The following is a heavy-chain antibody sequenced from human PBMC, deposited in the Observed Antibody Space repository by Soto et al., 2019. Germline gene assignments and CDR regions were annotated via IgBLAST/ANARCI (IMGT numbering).Heavy chain of an antibody. J-gene: IGHJ6*02. CDR3: ATIFGVVITGGYYYGMDV. Sequence: SVKVSCKASGGTFSSYAISWVRQAPGQGHKWMGGIIPIFGTANYAQKFQGRVTITADESTSTAYMELSSLRSEDTAVYYCATIFGVVITGGYYYGMDVWGQGTTVTVSS. V-gene: IGHV1-69*13. CDR1: GGTFSSYA. CDR2: IIPIFGTA. D-gene: IGHD3-3*01.